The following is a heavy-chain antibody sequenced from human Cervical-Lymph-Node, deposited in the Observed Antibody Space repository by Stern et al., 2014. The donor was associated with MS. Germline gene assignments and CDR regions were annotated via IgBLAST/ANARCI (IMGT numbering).Heavy chain of an antibody. V-gene: IGHV3-9*01. CDR3: TKARGSRWSPHDAFDI. J-gene: IGHJ3*02. D-gene: IGHD6-19*01. CDR2: ISWNSGSV. CDR1: GFTFGDFA. Sequence: EVQLVQSGGNLVQPGRSLRLSCAASGFTFGDFAMHWVRQAPGKGLEWVSGISWNSGSVGFADSVRGRFTTSRDNARNSLYLQLNSLRVEDTALYYCTKARGSRWSPHDAFDIWGQGTMVTVSS.